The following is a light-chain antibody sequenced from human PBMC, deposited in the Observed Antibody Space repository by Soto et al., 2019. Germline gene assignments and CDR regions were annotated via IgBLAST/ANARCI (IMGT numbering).Light chain of an antibody. J-gene: IGLJ1*01. CDR3: QSYDSSLSGGV. CDR1: SSNIGTGYD. V-gene: IGLV1-40*01. Sequence: QSVLTQPPSVSRAPGQRVTISCTGSSSNIGTGYDIHWYQQVPGTAPKLLIYGNNNRPSGVPDRFSGSKSGTSASLAITGLQAEDEADYYCQSYDSSLSGGVFGIGTKLTVL. CDR2: GNN.